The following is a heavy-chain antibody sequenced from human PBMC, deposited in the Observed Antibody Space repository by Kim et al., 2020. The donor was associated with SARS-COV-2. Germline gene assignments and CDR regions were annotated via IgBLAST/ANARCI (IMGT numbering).Heavy chain of an antibody. CDR1: GFTFDDYA. J-gene: IGHJ6*02. CDR3: AKGDTADYYGMDV. CDR2: ISWNSGSI. V-gene: IGHV3-9*01. Sequence: GGSLRLSCAASGFTFDDYAMHWVRQAPGKGLEWVSGISWNSGSIAYADSVKGRFTTSRDNAKNARYRQMNSLKAEDTALFYCAKGDTADYYGMDVWGQGTTVTVSS. D-gene: IGHD5-18*01.